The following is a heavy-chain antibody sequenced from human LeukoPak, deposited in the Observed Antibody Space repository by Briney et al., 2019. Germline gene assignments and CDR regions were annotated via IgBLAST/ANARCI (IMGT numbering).Heavy chain of an antibody. D-gene: IGHD3-10*01. CDR2: INADGSTI. Sequence: GGSQRLSCAPSGYNFSPFWMHWVRQAPGKGLMWVSHINADGSTIVYADSVKGRFTISRDNVKNTLFLKMDSLRAEDTAVYYCARDRGNPDSFSIWGQGTVVTVSS. CDR1: GYNFSPFW. J-gene: IGHJ3*02. CDR3: ARDRGNPDSFSI. V-gene: IGHV3-74*01.